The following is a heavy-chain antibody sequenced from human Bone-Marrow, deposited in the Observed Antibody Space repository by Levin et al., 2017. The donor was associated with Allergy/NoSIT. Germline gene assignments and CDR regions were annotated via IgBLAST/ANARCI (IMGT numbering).Heavy chain of an antibody. D-gene: IGHD5-24*01. CDR1: GFTFSNSW. CDR3: ARDQFRRATIGARWFDP. Sequence: PWGSLRLSCAASGFTFSNSWMSWVRQAPGKGLEWVANIKEDGSEKYYVDSVKGRFTISRDNAKNSLFVQMNSLRVEDTAVYYCARDQFRRATIGARWFDPWGQGTLVTVSS. J-gene: IGHJ5*02. CDR2: IKEDGSEK. V-gene: IGHV3-7*01.